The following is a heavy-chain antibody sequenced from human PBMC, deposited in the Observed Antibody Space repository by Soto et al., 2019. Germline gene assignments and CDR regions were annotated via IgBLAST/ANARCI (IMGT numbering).Heavy chain of an antibody. CDR1: GGSISSGGYY. Sequence: SETLSLTCTVSGGSISSGGYYWSWIRQHPGKGLERIGYIYYSGSTYYNPSLKSRVTISVDTSKNQFSLKLSSVTAADTAVYYCARGSPYDFWSGYYLYYYYGMDVWGQGTTVT. CDR2: IYYSGST. V-gene: IGHV4-31*03. J-gene: IGHJ6*02. CDR3: ARGSPYDFWSGYYLYYYYGMDV. D-gene: IGHD3-3*01.